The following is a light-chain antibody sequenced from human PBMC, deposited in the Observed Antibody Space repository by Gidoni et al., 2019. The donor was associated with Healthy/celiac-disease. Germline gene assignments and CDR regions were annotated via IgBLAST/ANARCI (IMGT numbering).Light chain of an antibody. CDR3: AAWDDSLSVVV. CDR2: RKN. CDR1: RSNIGSNY. V-gene: IGLV1-47*01. J-gene: IGLJ2*01. Sequence: QSVLTQPPSASGTPGQRVTISCSGSRSNIGSNYVYWYQQLPGTAPKLLIYRKNQRPSGVPDRFSGSKSGTSASLAISGLRSEDEADYYCAAWDDSLSVVVFGGGTKLTVL.